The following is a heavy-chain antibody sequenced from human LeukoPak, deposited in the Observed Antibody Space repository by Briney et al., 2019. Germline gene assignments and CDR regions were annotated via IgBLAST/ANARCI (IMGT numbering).Heavy chain of an antibody. D-gene: IGHD5-24*01. CDR1: GYSISTSYY. J-gene: IGHJ4*02. Sequence: SETLSLTCSVSGYSISTSYYWGWVRQSPGKGLEWLGSIFHRGHTYYNASLQSRVTLSIDTSKNQFSLKLSSVTAADTAVYYCARSEGGWLQYDYWGQGTLVTVSS. CDR2: IFHRGHT. V-gene: IGHV4-38-2*01. CDR3: ARSEGGWLQYDY.